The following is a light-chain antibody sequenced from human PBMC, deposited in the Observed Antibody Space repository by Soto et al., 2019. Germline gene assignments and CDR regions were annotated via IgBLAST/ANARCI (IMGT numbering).Light chain of an antibody. Sequence: QSVLTQPASVSGSPGQSITISCTGTSSDVGGYNYVSWYQQHPGKAPKLMIYDVSNRPSGVSNRFSGSNSGNTASLTISGLQAEDEADYYCNSYTTSSTYVFGTGTKLTVL. CDR3: NSYTTSSTYV. V-gene: IGLV2-14*01. J-gene: IGLJ1*01. CDR2: DVS. CDR1: SSDVGGYNY.